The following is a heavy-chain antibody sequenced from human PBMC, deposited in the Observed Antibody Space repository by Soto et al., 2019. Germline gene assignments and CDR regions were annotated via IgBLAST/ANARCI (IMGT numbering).Heavy chain of an antibody. D-gene: IGHD2-8*01. J-gene: IGHJ6*03. V-gene: IGHV1-8*01. CDR1: GYSLTDNG. Sequence: QAYLEQSGAEVKKPEASVKVSCKASGYSLTDNGITWVRQASGQGLEYVGWISPDSGKTDYAQKFQGRVTMTRDTSINTVYMELSSLRSDDTAVYYCARVYGYYYYYMDVWGKGTTVTVSS. CDR3: ARVYGYYYYYMDV. CDR2: ISPDSGKT.